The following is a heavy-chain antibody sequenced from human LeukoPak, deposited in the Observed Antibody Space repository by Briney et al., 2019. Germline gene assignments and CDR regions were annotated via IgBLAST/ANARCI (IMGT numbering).Heavy chain of an antibody. Sequence: GGSLRLSCAASGFTFSSYEMNWVRQAPGKGLEWVSYISSSGSTIYYADSVKGRFTISRDNAKNSLYLQMNSLRAEDTAVHYCARDRLWRLDYWGQGTLVTVSS. D-gene: IGHD2-21*01. CDR3: ARDRLWRLDY. CDR1: GFTFSSYE. CDR2: ISSSGSTI. V-gene: IGHV3-48*03. J-gene: IGHJ4*02.